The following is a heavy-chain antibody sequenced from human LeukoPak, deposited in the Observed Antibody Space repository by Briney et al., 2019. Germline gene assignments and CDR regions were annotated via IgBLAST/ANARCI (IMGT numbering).Heavy chain of an antibody. D-gene: IGHD5-18*01. CDR3: ARDADTYGADT. V-gene: IGHV1-8*01. J-gene: IGHJ5*02. CDR2: MNPRGGQI. Sequence: SVSVSCTVSGYSFTSYGVKWVRQPAGQGIGWEGWMNPRGGQIASEQQFQGSVTLTRDIYISTAYMELSSLRSDDTAVYYCARDADTYGADTWRQGTLNSVSS. CDR1: GYSFTSYG.